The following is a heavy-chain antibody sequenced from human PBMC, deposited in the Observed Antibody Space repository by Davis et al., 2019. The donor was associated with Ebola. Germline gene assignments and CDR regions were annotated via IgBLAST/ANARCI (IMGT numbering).Heavy chain of an antibody. D-gene: IGHD4/OR15-4a*01. J-gene: IGHJ4*02. CDR1: GYSFTNYW. Sequence: GESLKISCKGSGYSFTNYWIVWVRQMPGKGLEWMGNIYPGDSDTRYSPSFEGQVTISVDRSISTAHLQWSSLKASDTAIYYCVRQESLYGAIDSWGQGTLVTVSS. CDR2: IYPGDSDT. V-gene: IGHV5-51*01. CDR3: VRQESLYGAIDS.